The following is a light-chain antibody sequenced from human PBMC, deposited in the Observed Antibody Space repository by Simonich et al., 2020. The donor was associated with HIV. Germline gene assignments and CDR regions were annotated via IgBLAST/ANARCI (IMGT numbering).Light chain of an antibody. CDR3: QVWDTSSDHPRV. Sequence: SYVLTQPPSVSVAPGKTARITWGGNNIGSKSVHWYQQKPGQAPVLVVYYDSDRPSGIPERFSGSNSGNTATLTISRVEAGDEADYSCQVWDTSSDHPRVFGGGTKLTVL. J-gene: IGLJ2*01. V-gene: IGLV3-21*04. CDR2: YDS. CDR1: NIGSKS.